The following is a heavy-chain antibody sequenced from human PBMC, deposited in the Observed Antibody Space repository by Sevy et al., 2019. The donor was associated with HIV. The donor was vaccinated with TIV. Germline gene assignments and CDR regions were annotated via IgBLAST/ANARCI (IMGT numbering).Heavy chain of an antibody. CDR1: GFTFSSYA. CDR2: ISYDGSNK. CDR3: ATDRKDPYYYDSSGYAPYFDY. J-gene: IGHJ4*02. Sequence: GGSLRLSCAASGFTFSSYAMHWVRQAPGKGLEWVAVISYDGSNKYYADSVKGRFTISRDNSKNTLYLQMNSLRAEDTAVYYCATDRKDPYYYDSSGYAPYFDYWGQGTLVTVSS. V-gene: IGHV3-30*04. D-gene: IGHD3-22*01.